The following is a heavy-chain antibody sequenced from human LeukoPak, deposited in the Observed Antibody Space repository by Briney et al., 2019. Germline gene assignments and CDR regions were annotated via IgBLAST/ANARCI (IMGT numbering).Heavy chain of an antibody. V-gene: IGHV4-59*01. CDR2: IYYSGST. D-gene: IGHD6-19*01. CDR3: ARDKAVAGHFDY. CDR1: GGSISSYY. Sequence: SETLSLTCTVSGGSISSYYWSWIRQPPGKGLEWIGYIYYSGSTNYNPSLKSRVTISVDTSKNQFSPKLSSVTAADTAVYYCARDKAVAGHFDYWGQGTLVTVSS. J-gene: IGHJ4*02.